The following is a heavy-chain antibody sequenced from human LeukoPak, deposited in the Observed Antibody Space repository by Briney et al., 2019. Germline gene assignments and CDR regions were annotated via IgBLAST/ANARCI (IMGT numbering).Heavy chain of an antibody. CDR2: TYYRSKLYN. J-gene: IGHJ3*02. V-gene: IGHV6-1*01. D-gene: IGHD2-2*01. Sequence: SQTLSLTCAISGDSVSSNSAAWNWIRQPPSRGLEWLGRTYYRSKLYNNYAVSVKSRITINPDTSKNQFSLQLNSVTPDDTAVYYCARSRPGAFDIWGQGTVVSVSS. CDR3: ARSRPGAFDI. CDR1: GDSVSSNSAA.